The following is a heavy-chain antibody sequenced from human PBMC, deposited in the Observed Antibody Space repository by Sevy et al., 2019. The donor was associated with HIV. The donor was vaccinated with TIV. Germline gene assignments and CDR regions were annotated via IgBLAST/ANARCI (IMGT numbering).Heavy chain of an antibody. Sequence: GGSLRLSCAASGFTFNTYWMTWVRQAPGKGLESVANMNPSASEQYYMDSVKGRFTISRDNAKNSLYLQMNSLRVEDTAVYYCATDLNWANYWGQGTLVTVSS. J-gene: IGHJ4*02. CDR1: GFTFNTYW. D-gene: IGHD7-27*01. CDR2: MNPSASEQ. CDR3: ATDLNWANY. V-gene: IGHV3-7*01.